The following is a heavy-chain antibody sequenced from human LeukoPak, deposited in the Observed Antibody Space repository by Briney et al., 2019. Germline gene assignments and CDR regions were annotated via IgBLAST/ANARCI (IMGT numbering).Heavy chain of an antibody. V-gene: IGHV4-30-4*01. CDR1: GGSISSGDYY. CDR3: ASGDIVVVPAAQFDY. Sequence: SETLSLTCTVSGGSISSGDYYWSWIRQPPGKGLEWIGYIYYSGSTYYNPSLKSRVTISVDTSKNQFSLKLSSVTAADTAVYYCASGDIVVVPAAQFDYWGQGTLVTVSS. J-gene: IGHJ4*02. D-gene: IGHD2-2*01. CDR2: IYYSGST.